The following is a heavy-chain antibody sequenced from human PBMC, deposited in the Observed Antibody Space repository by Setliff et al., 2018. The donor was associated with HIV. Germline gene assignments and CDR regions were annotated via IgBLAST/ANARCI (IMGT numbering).Heavy chain of an antibody. CDR2: INHSGST. CDR1: GGSFSGYY. J-gene: IGHJ4*02. D-gene: IGHD5-12*01. CDR3: ALDPGYRRDY. Sequence: PSETLSLTCAVYGGSFSGYYWSWIRQPPGKGLEWIGEINHSGSTNYNPSLKSRVTISVDTSKNQFSLKLSSVTAADTAVYYCALDPGYRRDYWGQGTLVTVSS. V-gene: IGHV4-34*01.